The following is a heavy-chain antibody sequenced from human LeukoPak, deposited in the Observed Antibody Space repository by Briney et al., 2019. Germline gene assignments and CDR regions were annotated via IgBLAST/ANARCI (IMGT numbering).Heavy chain of an antibody. Sequence: SETLSLTCVVYGGSSSTYLWSWIRQAAGKGLEWIGEINHTGTTNYNPSLRSRVTISVDTSTSHLSLKLSSVTAADTAVYYCARGSLRWHDNWGQGTLVTDSS. V-gene: IGHV4-34*01. D-gene: IGHD4-23*01. CDR1: GGSSSTYL. J-gene: IGHJ4*02. CDR3: ARGSLRWHDN. CDR2: INHTGTT.